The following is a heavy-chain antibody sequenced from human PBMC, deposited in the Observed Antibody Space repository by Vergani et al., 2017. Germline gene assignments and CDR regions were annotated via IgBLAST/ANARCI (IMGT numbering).Heavy chain of an antibody. J-gene: IGHJ5*02. V-gene: IGHV3-9*02. Sequence: EVQLEESGGGLVLPGRSLRLSCVASGFTSAGYAMHWVRQAPGKGLEWVSGISWNSNSIGYADSVKGRFTISRDNAKNSLYLQMNSLRAEDTALYYCAKELGTLSRGGWFDPWGQGTLVTVSS. CDR2: ISWNSNSI. CDR1: GFTSAGYA. CDR3: AKELGTLSRGGWFDP. D-gene: IGHD3-10*01.